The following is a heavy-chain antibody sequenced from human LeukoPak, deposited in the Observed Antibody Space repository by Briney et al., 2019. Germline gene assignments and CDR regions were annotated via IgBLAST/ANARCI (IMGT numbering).Heavy chain of an antibody. CDR1: GASISSYY. J-gene: IGHJ4*02. Sequence: SETLSLTCTVSGASISSYYWGWIRQPPGKGLEWIGSIYYSGSTYYTPSLRSRVTISVDTSKNQFSLRLSSVTAADTAVYYCAKTFSSGWYYFDYWGQGTLVTVSS. CDR3: AKTFSSGWYYFDY. D-gene: IGHD6-19*01. V-gene: IGHV4-59*05. CDR2: IYYSGST.